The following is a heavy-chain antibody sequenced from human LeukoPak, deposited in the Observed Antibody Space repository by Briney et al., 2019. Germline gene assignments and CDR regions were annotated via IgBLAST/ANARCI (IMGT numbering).Heavy chain of an antibody. V-gene: IGHV3-74*01. CDR3: ARDPETYYYDSSGDYFDY. J-gene: IGHJ4*02. D-gene: IGHD3-22*01. CDR2: INSDGSST. CDR1: GFTFSSYW. Sequence: GGSLRLSCAASGFTFSSYWMHWVRHAPGKGLVWVSRINSDGSSTSYADSVKGRFTISRDNAKNTLYLQMNSLRAEDTAVYYCARDPETYYYDSSGDYFDYWGQGTLVTVSS.